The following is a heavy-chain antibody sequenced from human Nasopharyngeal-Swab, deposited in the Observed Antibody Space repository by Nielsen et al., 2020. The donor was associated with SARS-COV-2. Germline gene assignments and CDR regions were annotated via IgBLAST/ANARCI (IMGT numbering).Heavy chain of an antibody. CDR1: GGSSSGYY. V-gene: IGHV4-34*01. CDR3: ARWSRYSSSWYRFDY. Sequence: SETLSLTCAVYGGSSSGYYWSWIRQPPGKGLEWIGEINHSGSTNYNPSLKSRVTISVDTSKNQFSLKLSSVTAADTAVYYCARWSRYSSSWYRFDYWGQGTLVTVSS. CDR2: INHSGST. J-gene: IGHJ4*02. D-gene: IGHD6-13*01.